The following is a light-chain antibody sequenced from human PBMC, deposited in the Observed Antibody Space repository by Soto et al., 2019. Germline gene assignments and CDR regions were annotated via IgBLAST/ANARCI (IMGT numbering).Light chain of an antibody. CDR2: TTS. CDR3: QQSYGTPLT. J-gene: IGKJ4*01. CDR1: QNIDFY. V-gene: IGKV1-39*01. Sequence: DIQMTQSPSSLSASVGDRVTITCRASQNIDFYLNWYQQKPGKAPKLLIYTTSTLQSGVPSRFSGLGSVTDYTLTISSLQPEDFATYYCQQSYGTPLTFGGGTKGDIK.